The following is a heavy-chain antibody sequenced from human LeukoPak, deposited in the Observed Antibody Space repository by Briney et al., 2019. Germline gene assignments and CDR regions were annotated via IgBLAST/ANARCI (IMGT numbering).Heavy chain of an antibody. CDR3: ARGKRYGDNFDY. Sequence: SETLSLTCTVSGGSISSYLWSWIRQPPGKGLEWIGYISYSESTNYNPSLNSQVTISVDTSKNQFSLKLSSVTAADTAVYYCARGKRYGDNFDYWGQGTLVTVSS. CDR1: GGSISSYL. J-gene: IGHJ4*02. V-gene: IGHV4-59*01. D-gene: IGHD4-17*01. CDR2: ISYSEST.